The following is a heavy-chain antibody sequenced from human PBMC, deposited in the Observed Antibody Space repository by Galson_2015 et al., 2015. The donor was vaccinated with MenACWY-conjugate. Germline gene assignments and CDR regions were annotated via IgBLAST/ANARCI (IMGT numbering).Heavy chain of an antibody. J-gene: IGHJ4*02. V-gene: IGHV3-74*01. CDR3: VALSGSSLGDY. Sequence: RLSCAASGFNFTVYWMHWVRQAPGKGLMWVSHINSDVVSTSYADSVKGRFSISRDNAKSTLYLQMNNLRAEDTAVYYCVALSGSSLGDYWGQGTLVTVSS. CDR2: INSDVVST. CDR1: GFNFTVYW. D-gene: IGHD1-26*01.